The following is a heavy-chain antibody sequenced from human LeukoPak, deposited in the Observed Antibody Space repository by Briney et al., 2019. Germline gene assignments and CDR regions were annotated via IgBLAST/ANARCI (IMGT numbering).Heavy chain of an antibody. V-gene: IGHV5-51*01. D-gene: IGHD2-2*02. CDR2: IYPGDSDT. J-gene: IGHJ4*02. Sequence: GESLKISCKGSGYSFTSYWIGWVRQMPGKGLEWMGIIYPGDSDTRYSPSFQGQVTISADKSISTAYLQWSSLKASDTAMYYCAGLSYCSSTSCYTVGFDYWGQGTLVAVSS. CDR1: GYSFTSYW. CDR3: AGLSYCSSTSCYTVGFDY.